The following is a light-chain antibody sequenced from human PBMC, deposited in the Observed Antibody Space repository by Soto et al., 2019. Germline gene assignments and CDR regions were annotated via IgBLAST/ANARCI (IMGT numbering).Light chain of an antibody. CDR1: QSLVHSDGNTY. J-gene: IGKJ2*01. Sequence: DVVMTQSPLSLPVTLGQPASISCRSSQSLVHSDGNTYLNWFQQRPGQSPRRLIYKVSNRDAGVLDRFIGSMSDTDITLKISRVEDEDVGIYYCMQGTLWPPYTFGQGTKLEIK. V-gene: IGKV2-30*02. CDR2: KVS. CDR3: MQGTLWPPYT.